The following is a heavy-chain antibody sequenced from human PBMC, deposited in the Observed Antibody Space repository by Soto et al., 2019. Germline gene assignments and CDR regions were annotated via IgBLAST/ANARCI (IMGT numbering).Heavy chain of an antibody. CDR1: GFTFSSYA. Sequence: GGSLRLSCAASGFTFSSYAMSWVRQAPGKGLEWASTISGGGGSTYYADSVKGRFTISRDNSKNTLYLQMNSLRAEDTAVHYRAKALSYDILTGRYYNYGMDVWGQGTTVTVSS. D-gene: IGHD3-9*01. V-gene: IGHV3-23*01. CDR3: AKALSYDILTGRYYNYGMDV. J-gene: IGHJ6*02. CDR2: ISGGGGST.